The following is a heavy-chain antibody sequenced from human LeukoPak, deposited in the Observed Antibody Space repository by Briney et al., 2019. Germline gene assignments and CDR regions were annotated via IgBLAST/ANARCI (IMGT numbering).Heavy chain of an antibody. CDR3: AVTMIRPGNFDY. D-gene: IGHD3-22*01. V-gene: IGHV3-72*01. J-gene: IGHJ4*02. CDR1: GFSFSAYW. CDR2: TRNKANGYTT. Sequence: QAGGSLRLSCAASGFSFSAYWMSWVRQAPGKGLEWVGRTRNKANGYTTEYAASVKGRFTILRDDSKNSLYLQMNSLKTEDTAVYYCAVTMIRPGNFDYWGQGTLVTVSS.